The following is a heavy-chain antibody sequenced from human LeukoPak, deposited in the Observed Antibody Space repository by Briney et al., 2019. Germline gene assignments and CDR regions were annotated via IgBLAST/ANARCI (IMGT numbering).Heavy chain of an antibody. J-gene: IGHJ4*02. V-gene: IGHV3-49*04. CDR3: TRDPDCSSTSSHGYFDY. D-gene: IGHD2-2*01. Sequence: PGRSLRLSCTASGFTFGDYCMSWVRQAPGKGLEWVGFIRSQAYGGTTEYAASVKGRFTISRDDSKSIAYLQMNSLKTEDTAVYYCTRDPDCSSTSSHGYFDYWGQGTLVTVSS. CDR2: IRSQAYGGTT. CDR1: GFTFGDYC.